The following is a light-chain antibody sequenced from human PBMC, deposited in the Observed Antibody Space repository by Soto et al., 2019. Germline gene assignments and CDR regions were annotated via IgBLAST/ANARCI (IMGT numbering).Light chain of an antibody. Sequence: EIVLTQSPGTLSLSPGERATLSCRASQSVSGSYLAWYQQKPGQAPMLLIYGASSRTTGIPDRFSGSGSGTDFSLTISRLEPEDFAVYYCQQYGSSPKITFGQGTRLEIK. V-gene: IGKV3-20*01. CDR1: QSVSGSY. J-gene: IGKJ5*01. CDR2: GAS. CDR3: QQYGSSPKIT.